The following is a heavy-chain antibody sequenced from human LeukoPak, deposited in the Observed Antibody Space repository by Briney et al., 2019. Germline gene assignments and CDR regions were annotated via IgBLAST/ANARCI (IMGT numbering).Heavy chain of an antibody. CDR3: ARDWKYYDFWSGYHNWFDP. V-gene: IGHV3-7*01. D-gene: IGHD3-3*01. CDR1: GFTFSSYW. CDR2: IKQDGSEK. Sequence: GGSLRLSCAASGFTFSSYWMSWVRQAPGKGLEWVANIKQDGSEKYYVDSVKGRFTISRDNAKNSLYLQMNSQRAEDTAVYYCARDWKYYDFWSGYHNWFDPWGQGTLVTVSS. J-gene: IGHJ5*02.